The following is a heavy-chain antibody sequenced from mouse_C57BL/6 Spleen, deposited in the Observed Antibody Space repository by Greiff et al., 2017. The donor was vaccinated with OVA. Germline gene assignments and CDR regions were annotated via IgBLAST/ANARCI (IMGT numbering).Heavy chain of an antibody. J-gene: IGHJ1*03. V-gene: IGHV2-2*01. D-gene: IGHD2-4*01. Sequence: QVQLQQSGPGLVQPSQSLSITCTVSGFSLTSYGLHWVRQSPGKGLEWLGVLWSGGSTAYHPAFISGLGISKEDAKSQVFFKMNRRQADDTAIYYCARNRLHWYFDVWGTGTSVTVSS. CDR1: GFSLTSYG. CDR3: ARNRLHWYFDV. CDR2: LWSGGST.